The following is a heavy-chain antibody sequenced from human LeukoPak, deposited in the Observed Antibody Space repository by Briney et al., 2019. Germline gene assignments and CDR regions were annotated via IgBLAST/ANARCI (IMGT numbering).Heavy chain of an antibody. V-gene: IGHV1-2*02. CDR1: GYTFTGYY. CDR2: INPNSGGT. D-gene: IGHD2-2*01. Sequence: ASVRVSCKSSGYTFTGYYMHWVRQAPGQGLEWMGWINPNSGGTNYAQKFQGRVTMTRDTSISTAYMELSRLRSDDTAVYYCARVSVAHCSSTSCSRVDFQHWGQGTLVTVSS. J-gene: IGHJ1*01. CDR3: ARVSVAHCSSTSCSRVDFQH.